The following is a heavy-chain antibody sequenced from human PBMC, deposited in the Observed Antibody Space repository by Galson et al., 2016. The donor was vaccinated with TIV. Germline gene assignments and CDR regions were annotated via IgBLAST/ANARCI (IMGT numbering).Heavy chain of an antibody. Sequence: SLRLSCAASGFTFSSHAITWVRQAPGKGLEWVSAITVSGANTYYTDSVKGRFTVSRDNSKNTLYLQMNSLRAEDTAVYYCAKRDSSGYYYARRFDFWGQGTLSPSPQ. CDR3: AKRDSSGYYYARRFDF. CDR1: GFTFSSHA. D-gene: IGHD3-22*01. J-gene: IGHJ4*02. CDR2: ITVSGANT. V-gene: IGHV3-23*01.